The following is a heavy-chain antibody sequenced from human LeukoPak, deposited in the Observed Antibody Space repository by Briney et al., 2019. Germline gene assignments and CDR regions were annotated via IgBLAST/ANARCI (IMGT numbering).Heavy chain of an antibody. CDR2: IYSGGTT. V-gene: IGHV3-66*02. D-gene: IGHD2-2*01. CDR1: GFTVSSDY. J-gene: IGHJ4*02. CDR3: ARDSRYCGSTSCYFDY. Sequence: AGGSLRLSRAASGFTVSSDYMSWVRQAPGKGLEWVSLIYSGGTTYYADSVKGRFTISRDSSKNTLYPQMNSLRAEDTAVYYCARDSRYCGSTSCYFDYWGQGTLVTVSS.